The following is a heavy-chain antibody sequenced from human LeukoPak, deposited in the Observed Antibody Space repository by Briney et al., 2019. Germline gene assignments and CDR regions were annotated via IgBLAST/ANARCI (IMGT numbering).Heavy chain of an antibody. Sequence: GGSLRLSCAASGFTFSDYYMSWIRQAPGKGLEWVSYISSSGSTIYYADSVKGRFTISRDNAKNSLYLQMNSLRAEDTAVYYCAKGYSSGESYVNNWFDPWGQGTLVTVSS. CDR2: ISSSGSTI. CDR1: GFTFSDYY. V-gene: IGHV3-11*01. D-gene: IGHD6-19*01. CDR3: AKGYSSGESYVNNWFDP. J-gene: IGHJ5*02.